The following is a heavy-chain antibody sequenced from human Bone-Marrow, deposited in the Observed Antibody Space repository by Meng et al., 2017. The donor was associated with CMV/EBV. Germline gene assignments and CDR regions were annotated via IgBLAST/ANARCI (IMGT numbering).Heavy chain of an antibody. Sequence: GGSLRLSCAASGFTFSSYAMHWVRQAPGKGLEWVAVISYDGSNKYYADSVKGRFTISRDNSKNTLYLQMNSLRAEDTAMYYCARDNARFLEWPYYYYGMDVWGQGTTVTVSS. D-gene: IGHD3-3*01. CDR3: ARDNARFLEWPYYYYGMDV. V-gene: IGHV3-30*04. J-gene: IGHJ6*02. CDR1: GFTFSSYA. CDR2: ISYDGSNK.